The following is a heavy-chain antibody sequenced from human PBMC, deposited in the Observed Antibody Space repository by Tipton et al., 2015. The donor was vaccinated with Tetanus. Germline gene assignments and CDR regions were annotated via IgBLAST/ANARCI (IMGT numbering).Heavy chain of an antibody. D-gene: IGHD1-7*01. CDR1: GGSISSSSYY. CDR3: ARGPTEMTGTTEANWFDP. V-gene: IGHV4-39*01. Sequence: TLSLTCTVSGGSISSSSYYWGWIRQPPGKGLEWIGSIYYSGSTYYNPSLKSRVTISVDTSKNQFSLKLSSVTAADTAVYYCARGPTEMTGTTEANWFDPWGQGTLVTVSS. J-gene: IGHJ5*02. CDR2: IYYSGST.